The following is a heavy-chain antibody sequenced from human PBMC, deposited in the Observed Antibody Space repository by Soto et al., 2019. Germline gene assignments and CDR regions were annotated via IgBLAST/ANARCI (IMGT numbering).Heavy chain of an antibody. J-gene: IGHJ5*02. CDR3: ARDYRYNWFDP. V-gene: IGHV4-30-2*01. CDR1: GGSISSGGYS. Sequence: NPSETLSLTCAVSGGSISSGGYSWSWIRQPPGKGLEWIGYIYHSGSTYYNPSLKSRVTISVDRSKNQFSLKLSSVTAADTAVYYCARDYRYNWFDPWGQGTLVTVSS. CDR2: IYHSGST. D-gene: IGHD4-4*01.